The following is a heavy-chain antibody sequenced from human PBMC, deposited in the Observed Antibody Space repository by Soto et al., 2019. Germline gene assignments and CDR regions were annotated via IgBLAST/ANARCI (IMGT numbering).Heavy chain of an antibody. J-gene: IGHJ6*02. CDR2: ITGCGMHK. Sequence: PGGAMRPSLASSGFTLSYYVMIGGRLAAGKGLTWGSMITGCGMHKNYPDFLKGRFTMSRDNSKNTLYLQMNSLRVDDTATYYCXRPLVLSGSRSYYGLDVWGHGTTVTVSS. CDR1: GFTLSYYV. V-gene: IGHV3-23*01. CDR3: XRPLVLSGSRSYYGLDV. D-gene: IGHD2-8*01.